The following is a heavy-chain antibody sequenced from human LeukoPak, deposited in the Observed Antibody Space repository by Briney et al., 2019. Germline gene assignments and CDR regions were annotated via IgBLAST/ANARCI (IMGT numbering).Heavy chain of an antibody. Sequence: RXSCAASGFTFSSYWMSWVRQAPGKGLEWVANIKQDGSEKYYVDSVKGRFTISRDNAKNSLYLQMNSLRAEDTAVYYCARGRTIFGVVTEAFDIWGQGTMVTVSS. J-gene: IGHJ3*02. D-gene: IGHD3-3*01. CDR3: ARGRTIFGVVTEAFDI. CDR2: IKQDGSEK. CDR1: GFTFSSYW. V-gene: IGHV3-7*01.